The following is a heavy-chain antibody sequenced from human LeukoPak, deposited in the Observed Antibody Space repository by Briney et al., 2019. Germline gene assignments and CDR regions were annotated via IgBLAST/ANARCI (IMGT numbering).Heavy chain of an antibody. CDR1: GFTFSSFC. CDR3: AKVIRGGYAMDV. V-gene: IGHV3-48*02. J-gene: IGHJ6*02. Sequence: GGSLTLSCAASGFTFSSFCMNWVRQAPGKGLEWVSYISDSSSLTYYADSLKGRFTISRDNSKNSLSLQLNSLRDEDTAVYFCAKVIRGGYAMDVWGQGTTVTVSS. D-gene: IGHD3-10*01. CDR2: ISDSSSLT.